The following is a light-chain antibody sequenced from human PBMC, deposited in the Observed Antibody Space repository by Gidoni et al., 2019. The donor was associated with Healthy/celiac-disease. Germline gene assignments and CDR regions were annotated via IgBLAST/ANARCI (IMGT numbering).Light chain of an antibody. CDR1: QDISNY. CDR2: DAS. CDR3: QQYDNRPPLS. J-gene: IGKJ4*01. V-gene: IGKV1-33*01. Sequence: DIQMTQSPSSLSASVGDRVTITCQASQDISNYLNLYQQKPGKGPKLLIYDASNLETGVPSRFSVRGTGTDFTFTISSLQLEDIATYYCQQYDNRPPLSFGGGTKLEIK.